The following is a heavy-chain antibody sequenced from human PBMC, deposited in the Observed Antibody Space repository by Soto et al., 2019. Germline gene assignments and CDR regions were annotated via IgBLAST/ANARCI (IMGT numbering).Heavy chain of an antibody. V-gene: IGHV1-18*01. Sequence: ASVKVSCKASGYTFTSYGISWVRQAPGQGLEWMGWISAYNGNTNYAQKLQGRVTMTTDTSTSTAYMELRSLRSDDTAVYYRARDGVLIVGAISFDYWGQGTLVTVSS. CDR3: ARDGVLIVGAISFDY. J-gene: IGHJ4*02. CDR2: ISAYNGNT. CDR1: GYTFTSYG. D-gene: IGHD1-26*01.